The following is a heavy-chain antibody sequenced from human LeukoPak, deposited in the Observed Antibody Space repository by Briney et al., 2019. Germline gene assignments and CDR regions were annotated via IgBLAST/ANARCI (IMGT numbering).Heavy chain of an antibody. Sequence: PSETLSLTCAVYGGSFSGYYWSWIRQPPGKGLEWIGEINHSGSTNYNPSLKSRVTISVDTSKNQFSLKLSSVTAADTAVYYCAIHYGDYFDYWGQGTLVTASS. V-gene: IGHV4-34*01. CDR3: AIHYGDYFDY. J-gene: IGHJ4*02. CDR2: INHSGST. CDR1: GGSFSGYY. D-gene: IGHD4-17*01.